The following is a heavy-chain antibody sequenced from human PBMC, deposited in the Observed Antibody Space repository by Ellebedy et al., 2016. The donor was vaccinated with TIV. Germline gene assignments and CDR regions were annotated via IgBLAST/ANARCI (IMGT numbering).Heavy chain of an antibody. D-gene: IGHD3-16*02. Sequence: AASVKVSCKASGYTFNDYYIHWVRQAPGQGLEWMGWINPTGGGTIYAQKFQDRVTVTRDKSIKTAYLELSRLKSDDTAIYFCARDPKWSFRYHGMDVWGQGTAVTVSS. CDR3: ARDPKWSFRYHGMDV. J-gene: IGHJ6*02. CDR1: GYTFNDYY. CDR2: INPTGGGT. V-gene: IGHV1-2*02.